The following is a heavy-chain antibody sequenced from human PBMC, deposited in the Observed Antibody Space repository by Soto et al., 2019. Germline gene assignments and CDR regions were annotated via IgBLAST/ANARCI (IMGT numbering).Heavy chain of an antibody. CDR2: IYHTGTT. J-gene: IGHJ4*02. Sequence: SETLSLTCTVSGGSISRYYWSWIRQSPGKGLEWIGYIYHTGTTDYNPSLKSRVTISVDTSKKQFSLRLRSVTAADTAIYYCARLSAGHGDNHDYWGQGTLVTVSS. V-gene: IGHV4-59*08. CDR3: ARLSAGHGDNHDY. CDR1: GGSISRYY. D-gene: IGHD4-17*01.